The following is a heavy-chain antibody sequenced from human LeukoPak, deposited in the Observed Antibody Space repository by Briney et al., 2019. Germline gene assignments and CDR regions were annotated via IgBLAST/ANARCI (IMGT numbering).Heavy chain of an antibody. J-gene: IGHJ4*02. Sequence: PGGSLRLSYPACVFTFSTYSMNWVRPAPGKGLKWVSSVSSSSSYIYYAHSVKGRFTISRDNAKNSLYLQMNSLRAEDTAVYYCARARPEVWSPDFWGQGTLVTVSS. CDR1: VFTFSTYS. V-gene: IGHV3-21*01. CDR2: VSSSSSYI. CDR3: ARARPEVWSPDF. D-gene: IGHD2-8*02.